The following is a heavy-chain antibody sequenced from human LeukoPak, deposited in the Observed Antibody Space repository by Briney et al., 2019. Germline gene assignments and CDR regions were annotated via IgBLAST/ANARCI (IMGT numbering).Heavy chain of an antibody. Sequence: SETLSLTCTVSGGSISSYYWSWIRQPPGKGLEWIGYIYYSGSTNYNPSLKSRVTISVDTSKNQFSLKLSSVTAADTAVYYCARVTATAMALFDYWGQGTLVTVSS. V-gene: IGHV4-59*01. D-gene: IGHD5-18*01. CDR1: GGSISSYY. J-gene: IGHJ4*02. CDR3: ARVTATAMALFDY. CDR2: IYYSGST.